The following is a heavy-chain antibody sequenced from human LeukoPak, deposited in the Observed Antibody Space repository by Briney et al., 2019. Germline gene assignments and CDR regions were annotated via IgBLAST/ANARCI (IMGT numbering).Heavy chain of an antibody. Sequence: SETLSLTCAVYGGSFSNYDWSWIRQPPAKGLEWIGEINHSGSTNYNPSLKSRVTISVDTSKNQFSLKLSSVTAADTAVYYCAREADGSGSFDYWGQGTLVTVSS. CDR2: INHSGST. V-gene: IGHV4-34*01. D-gene: IGHD3-10*01. J-gene: IGHJ4*02. CDR1: GGSFSNYD. CDR3: AREADGSGSFDY.